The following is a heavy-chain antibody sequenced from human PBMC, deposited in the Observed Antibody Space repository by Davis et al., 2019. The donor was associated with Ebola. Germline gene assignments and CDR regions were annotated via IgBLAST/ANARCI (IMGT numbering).Heavy chain of an antibody. CDR2: IDYSGST. J-gene: IGHJ4*02. Sequence: MPSETLSLTCTVSGGSISPYDWSWIRPPPGKGLEWNGYIDYSGSTKYNLSLQGRVAISVDTSKNQFSLKLSSVTAADTAVYYCARSYGAAPFDYWGQGTLVTVSS. D-gene: IGHD4/OR15-4a*01. CDR1: GGSISPYD. CDR3: ARSYGAAPFDY. V-gene: IGHV4-59*08.